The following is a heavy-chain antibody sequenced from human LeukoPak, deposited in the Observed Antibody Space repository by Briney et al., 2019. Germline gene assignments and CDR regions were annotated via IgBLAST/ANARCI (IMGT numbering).Heavy chain of an antibody. D-gene: IGHD2-21*01. CDR1: GYTFTSYG. Sequence: GASVKVSCKASGYTFTSYGISWVRQAPGEGLEWMGWISSYDGSTNYAQKCQDRVTVTTDTSTSTVYMELRSLRSDDTAVYYCARARLPNAYFDYWGQGTLVTVSS. V-gene: IGHV1-18*01. J-gene: IGHJ4*02. CDR2: ISSYDGST. CDR3: ARARLPNAYFDY.